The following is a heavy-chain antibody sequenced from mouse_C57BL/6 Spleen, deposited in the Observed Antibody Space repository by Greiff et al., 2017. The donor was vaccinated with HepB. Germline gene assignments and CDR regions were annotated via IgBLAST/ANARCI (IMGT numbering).Heavy chain of an antibody. CDR2: IDPENGDT. Sequence: EVQLQQSGAELVRPGASVKLSCTASGFNIKDDYMHWVKQRPEQGLEWIGWIDPENGDTEYASKFQGKATITADTSSNTAYLQLSSLTSEDTAVYYCTPATRTHWYCDVWGTGTTVTVSS. CDR1: GFNIKDDY. D-gene: IGHD6-1*01. CDR3: TPATRTHWYCDV. J-gene: IGHJ1*03. V-gene: IGHV14-4*01.